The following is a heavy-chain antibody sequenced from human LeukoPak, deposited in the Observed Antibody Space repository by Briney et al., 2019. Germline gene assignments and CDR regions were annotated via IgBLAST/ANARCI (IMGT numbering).Heavy chain of an antibody. D-gene: IGHD5-18*01. J-gene: IGHJ4*02. CDR2: INHSGST. V-gene: IGHV4-34*01. CDR3: ATIMNSYGYEFDH. CDR1: GGSFSGYY. Sequence: PSETLSLTCAVYGGSFSGYYWSWIRQPPGKGLEWIGEINHSGSTNYNPSLKSRVTISVDTSKNQFSLKLSSVTAADTAVYYCATIMNSYGYEFDHWGQGTLVTVSS.